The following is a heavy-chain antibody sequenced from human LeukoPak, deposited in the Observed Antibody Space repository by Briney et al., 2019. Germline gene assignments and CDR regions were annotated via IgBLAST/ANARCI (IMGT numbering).Heavy chain of an antibody. J-gene: IGHJ4*02. D-gene: IGHD2-2*01. CDR1: GFTFSDYY. CDR2: IYSGGST. Sequence: GGSLRLSCAASGFTFSDYYMSWIRQAPGKGLEWVSVIYSGGSTYYADSVKGRFTISRDNSKNTLYLQMNSLRAEDTAVYYCARAFVVVPAAYFDYWGQGTLVTVSS. V-gene: IGHV3-66*01. CDR3: ARAFVVVPAAYFDY.